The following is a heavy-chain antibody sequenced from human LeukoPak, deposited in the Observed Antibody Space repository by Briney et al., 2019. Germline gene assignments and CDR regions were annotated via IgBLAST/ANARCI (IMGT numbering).Heavy chain of an antibody. CDR2: MNPNSGNT. V-gene: IGHV1-8*01. D-gene: IGHD3-9*01. Sequence: GASVKVSCKTSGYTFSSYEINWVRQATGQGLEWMGWMNPNSGNTGYAQKFQGRVTMTRNTSISTVYMELSSLRSEDTAVYYCARAHTYYDILTGYYGFDYWGQGSLVSVSS. CDR1: GYTFSSYE. J-gene: IGHJ4*02. CDR3: ARAHTYYDILTGYYGFDY.